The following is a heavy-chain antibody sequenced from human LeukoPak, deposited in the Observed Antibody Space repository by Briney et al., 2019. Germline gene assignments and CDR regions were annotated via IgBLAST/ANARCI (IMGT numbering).Heavy chain of an antibody. J-gene: IGHJ4*02. CDR1: GGSISSSGYY. Sequence: PSETLSLTCTVSGGSISSSGYYWDWIRQPPGKGLEWIGSINQSGKTYYEPSLKSRVTISVDTYKTQFSLELRTVTAADTAVYYCARKKLVARGYFDYWGQGALVTVSS. D-gene: IGHD1-1*01. CDR2: INQSGKT. V-gene: IGHV4-39*01. CDR3: ARKKLVARGYFDY.